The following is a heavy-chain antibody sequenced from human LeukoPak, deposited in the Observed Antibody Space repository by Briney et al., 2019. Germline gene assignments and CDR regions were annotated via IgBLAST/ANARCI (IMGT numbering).Heavy chain of an antibody. CDR1: GASFSSSTYY. Sequence: PSETLSLTCTVSGASFSSSTYYWGWIRQPPGKGLEWIGSIYYSGSTYYNPSLKSRATMSVDTSKNQFSLKLSSVTAADTAVYYCTRYYDVLTGYTPFDYWGQGTLVTVSS. D-gene: IGHD3-9*01. J-gene: IGHJ4*02. CDR2: IYYSGST. V-gene: IGHV4-39*01. CDR3: TRYYDVLTGYTPFDY.